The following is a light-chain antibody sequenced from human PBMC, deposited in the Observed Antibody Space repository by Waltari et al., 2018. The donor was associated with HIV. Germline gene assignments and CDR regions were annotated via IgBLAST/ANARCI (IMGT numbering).Light chain of an antibody. CDR2: ENN. V-gene: IGLV1-51*02. Sequence: QSVLTQPPSVSAAPGQKVTISCSGSSSNIGNNYVSWYQQPPGTAPKLLIYENNKRPSGIPDRFSGSKSGTSATLGITGLQTGDEADYYCGTWDSSLSAYVFGTGTKVTVV. CDR3: GTWDSSLSAYV. CDR1: SSNIGNNY. J-gene: IGLJ1*01.